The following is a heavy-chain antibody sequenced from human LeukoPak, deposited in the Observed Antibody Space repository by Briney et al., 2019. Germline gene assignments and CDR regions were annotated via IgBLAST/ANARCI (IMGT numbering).Heavy chain of an antibody. D-gene: IGHD6-13*01. CDR1: GFTFSDYG. V-gene: IGHV3-30*18. CDR3: AKGSRVIAAAGTIDY. J-gene: IGHJ4*02. CDR2: IVYDKSDE. Sequence: GGSLRLSCTASGFTFSDYGMHWVRQSPGKGLEWVALIVYDKSDEYYADSVRGRFTISRDNSKNTLYLQMNSLRAEDTAVYYCAKGSRVIAAAGTIDYWGQGTLVTVSS.